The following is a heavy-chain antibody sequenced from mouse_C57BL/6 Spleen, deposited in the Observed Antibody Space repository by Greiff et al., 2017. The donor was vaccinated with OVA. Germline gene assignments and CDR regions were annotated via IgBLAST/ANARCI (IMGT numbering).Heavy chain of an antibody. Sequence: QVHVKQPGAELVMPGASVKLSCKASGYTFTSYWMHWVKQRPGQGLEWIGEIDPSDSYTNYNQKFKGKSTLTVDKSSSTADMQLSSLTSEDSAVYYCASYSGWFAYWGQGTLVTVSA. J-gene: IGHJ3*01. CDR1: GYTFTSYW. D-gene: IGHD3-1*01. V-gene: IGHV1-69*01. CDR3: ASYSGWFAY. CDR2: IDPSDSYT.